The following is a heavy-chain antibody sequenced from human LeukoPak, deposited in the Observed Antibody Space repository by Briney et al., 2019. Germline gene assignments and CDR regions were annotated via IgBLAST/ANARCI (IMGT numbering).Heavy chain of an antibody. V-gene: IGHV1-46*01. J-gene: IGHJ3*02. CDR3: ARAGGSSSSFPSRTMIVVEDDAFDI. Sequence: ASVKVSCKASGYTFTSYYMHWVRQAPGQGLEWMGIINPSGGSTSYAQKFQGRVTMTRDMSTSTVYMELSSLRSEDTAVYYCARAGGSSSSFPSRTMIVVEDDAFDIWGQGTMVTVSS. CDR2: INPSGGST. CDR1: GYTFTSYY. D-gene: IGHD3-22*01.